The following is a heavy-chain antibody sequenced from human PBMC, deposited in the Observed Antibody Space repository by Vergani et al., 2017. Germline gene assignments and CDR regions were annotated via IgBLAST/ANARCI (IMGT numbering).Heavy chain of an antibody. Sequence: QVQLVESGGGVVQPGRSLRLSCAASGFTFSSYAMHWVRQAPGKGLEWVAVISYDGSNKYYADSVKGRFTISRDNSKNTLYLQMNSLRAEDTAVYYCARVEKYQLLHYFDYWGQGTLVTVSS. J-gene: IGHJ4*02. D-gene: IGHD2-2*01. CDR1: GFTFSSYA. V-gene: IGHV3-30*04. CDR3: ARVEKYQLLHYFDY. CDR2: ISYDGSNK.